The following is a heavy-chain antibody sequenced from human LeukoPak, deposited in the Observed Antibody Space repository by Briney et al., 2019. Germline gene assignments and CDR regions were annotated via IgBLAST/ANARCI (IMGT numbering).Heavy chain of an antibody. CDR1: GFTFSSYW. Sequence: PGGSLRLSCAASGFTFSSYWMSWVRQALGKGLEWVANIKEDGSENYYVDSVKGRFTISRDNGKNSLYLQMNSLRVEDTAVYYCARDKIVGAISGSNFDYWGQGTLVTVSS. CDR2: IKEDGSEN. V-gene: IGHV3-7*01. CDR3: ARDKIVGAISGSNFDY. J-gene: IGHJ4*02. D-gene: IGHD1-26*01.